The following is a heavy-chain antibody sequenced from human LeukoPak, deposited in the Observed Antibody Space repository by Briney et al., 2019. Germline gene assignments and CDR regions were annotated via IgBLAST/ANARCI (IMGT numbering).Heavy chain of an antibody. J-gene: IGHJ6*03. CDR2: IYTSGST. D-gene: IGHD2-15*01. Sequence: EPSETLSLTCTVSGGSISSGSYYWSWIRQPAGKGLEWIGRIYTSGSTNYNPSLKSRVTISVDTSKNQFSLKLSSVTAADTAVYYCARQVGGPTYYYYYYMDVWGKGTTVTVSS. CDR1: GGSISSGSYY. CDR3: ARQVGGPTYYYYYYMDV. V-gene: IGHV4-61*02.